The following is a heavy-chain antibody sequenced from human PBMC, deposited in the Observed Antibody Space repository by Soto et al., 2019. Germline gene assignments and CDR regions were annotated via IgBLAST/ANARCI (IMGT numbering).Heavy chain of an antibody. J-gene: IGHJ6*02. D-gene: IGHD3-22*01. Sequence: QVQLVQSGAEVKKPGSSVKVSCKASGGTFSSYAISWVRQAPGQGLEWMGGIIPIFGTANYAQKFQGRVTITADESTSTAYMELIRLRSEDTAVYYCASSNYYDSSGYYAHYYYGMDVWGQGTTVTVSS. V-gene: IGHV1-69*01. CDR1: GGTFSSYA. CDR3: ASSNYYDSSGYYAHYYYGMDV. CDR2: IIPIFGTA.